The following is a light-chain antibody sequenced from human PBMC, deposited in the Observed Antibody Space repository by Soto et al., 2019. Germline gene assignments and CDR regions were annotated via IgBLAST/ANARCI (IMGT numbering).Light chain of an antibody. CDR2: DXS. J-gene: IGKJ4*02. CDR1: EDISNY. V-gene: IGKV1-33*01. Sequence: DIQMSQSRPSLSASLXDRVLISCRASEDISNYLNXXQQXXGXAPKXXXADXSNLEKGCPSSFSGSGSGTDFTFTISSRHPEDIDTYDCQQYENLPRTFGGGTKVDI. CDR3: QQYENLPRT.